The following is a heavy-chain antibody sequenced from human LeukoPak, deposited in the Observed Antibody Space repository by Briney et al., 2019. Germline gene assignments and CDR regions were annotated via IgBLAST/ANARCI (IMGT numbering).Heavy chain of an antibody. CDR3: ARRQHIVVVTATRGSFDM. CDR1: GGSISSYY. CDR2: VFNSGRT. J-gene: IGHJ3*02. Sequence: ASETLSLTCTVSGGSISSYYWSWIRQPPGKGLEWIGYVFNSGRTNYNPSLRSRVTMSVDTSKNQFSLKLSSLTAADTAVYYCARRQHIVVVTATRGSFDMWGQGTMVTVSS. D-gene: IGHD2-21*02. V-gene: IGHV4-59*01.